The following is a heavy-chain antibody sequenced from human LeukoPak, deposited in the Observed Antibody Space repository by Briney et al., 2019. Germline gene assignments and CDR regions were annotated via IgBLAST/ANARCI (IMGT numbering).Heavy chain of an antibody. V-gene: IGHV3-11*01. CDR3: AKGVEYSSSSSFDY. J-gene: IGHJ4*02. CDR1: GFTFSDYY. Sequence: GGSLRLSCAASGFTFSDYYMSWIRQAPGKGLEWVSYISSSGSTIYYADSVKGRFTISRDNAKSSLYLQMNSLRAEDTALFYCAKGVEYSSSSSFDYWGQGTLVTVSS. CDR2: ISSSGSTI. D-gene: IGHD6-6*01.